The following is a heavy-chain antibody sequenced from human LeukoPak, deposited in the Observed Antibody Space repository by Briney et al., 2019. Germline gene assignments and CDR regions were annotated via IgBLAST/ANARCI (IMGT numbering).Heavy chain of an antibody. D-gene: IGHD3-22*01. V-gene: IGHV3-23*01. CDR1: GFTLSDYA. CDR3: GKHRSEGSGYRFDN. Sequence: PGGSLRLSCAASGFTLSDYAMRWVRQAPGKGLEWVSSITASGGSTYYADSVKGRFTISRDNSKNTLYLQMNSLRVEDTAVYYCGKHRSEGSGYRFDNWGQGTLVTVSS. CDR2: ITASGGST. J-gene: IGHJ4*02.